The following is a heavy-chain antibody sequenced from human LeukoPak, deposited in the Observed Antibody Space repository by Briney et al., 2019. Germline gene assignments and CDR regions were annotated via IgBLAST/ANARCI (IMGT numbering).Heavy chain of an antibody. Sequence: GASVKVSCKASGYTFTSYGISWVRQAPGQGLEWMGWISAYNGNTNYAQKLQGRVTMTTDTSTSTAYMELRSLRSDDTAVYYCARAPQQLVPYYYYGMDVWGQGTTVTVSS. J-gene: IGHJ6*02. V-gene: IGHV1-18*01. CDR1: GYTFTSYG. CDR2: ISAYNGNT. D-gene: IGHD6-13*01. CDR3: ARAPQQLVPYYYYGMDV.